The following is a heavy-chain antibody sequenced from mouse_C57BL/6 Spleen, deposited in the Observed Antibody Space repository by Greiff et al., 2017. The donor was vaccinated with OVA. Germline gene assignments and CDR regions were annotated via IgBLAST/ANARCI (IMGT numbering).Heavy chain of an antibody. V-gene: IGHV1-50*01. D-gene: IGHD2-4*01. Sequence: QVQLKQPGAELVKPGASVKLSCKASGYTFTSYWMQWVKQRPGQGLEWIGEIDPSDSYTNYNQKFKGKATLTVDTSSSTAYMQLSSLTSEDSAVYYCARYAEDYDEGDYWGQGTTLTVSS. CDR2: IDPSDSYT. J-gene: IGHJ2*01. CDR1: GYTFTSYW. CDR3: ARYAEDYDEGDY.